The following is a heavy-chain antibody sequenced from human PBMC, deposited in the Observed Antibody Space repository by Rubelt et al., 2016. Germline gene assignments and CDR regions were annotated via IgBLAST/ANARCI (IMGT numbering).Heavy chain of an antibody. J-gene: IGHJ4*02. CDR3: ARAGWELYYFDY. Sequence: ESGGGLVKPGGSLRLSCAASGFTFSDYYMSWIRQAPGKGLEWVSYISSSSSYTNYADSVKGRFTISRDNAKNSLYLQMNSLRAEDTAVYYCARAGWELYYFDYWGQGTLVTVSS. V-gene: IGHV3-11*06. D-gene: IGHD1-26*01. CDR1: GFTFSDYY. CDR2: ISSSSSYT.